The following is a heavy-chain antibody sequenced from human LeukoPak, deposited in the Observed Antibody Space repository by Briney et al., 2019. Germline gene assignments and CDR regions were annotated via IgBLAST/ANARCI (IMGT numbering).Heavy chain of an antibody. D-gene: IGHD3-9*01. CDR3: ARDDPRSVEWLLYGMDV. V-gene: IGHV3-66*01. CDR1: GFTVSSNY. Sequence: GGSLRLSCAASGFTVSSNYMSWVRQAPGKGLEWVSVIYSGGSTYYADSVKGRFTISRDNSNNTLYLQMNSLRAEDTAVYYCARDDPRSVEWLLYGMDVWGQGTTVTVSS. CDR2: IYSGGST. J-gene: IGHJ6*02.